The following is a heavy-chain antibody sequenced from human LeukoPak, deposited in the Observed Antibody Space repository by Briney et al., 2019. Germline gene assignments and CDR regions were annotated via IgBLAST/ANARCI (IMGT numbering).Heavy chain of an antibody. J-gene: IGHJ4*02. D-gene: IGHD3-10*01. CDR2: ISSSSSTI. CDR3: GRRAVGEFDY. V-gene: IGHV3-48*01. CDR1: GFTFSSYS. Sequence: GESLRLSCAASGFTFSSYSMNWVRQAPRKGLGWESYISSSSSTISYADSVNGRLTIFRDNATNTLYLQMTSLRAEDTAAYYGGRRAVGEFDYWGQGTLVTVSS.